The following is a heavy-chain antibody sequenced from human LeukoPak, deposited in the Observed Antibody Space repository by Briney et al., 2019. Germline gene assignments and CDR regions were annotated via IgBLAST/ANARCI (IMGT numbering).Heavy chain of an antibody. CDR1: GFTFSSYA. CDR3: AKGVRRSSDYSSPVDY. J-gene: IGHJ4*02. Sequence: GGSLRLSCAASGFTFSSYAMGWVRQAPGKGLEWVSGISGSGGSTSYADSVKGRFTISRGNSKNTLYLQMNSLRAEDTAVYYCAKGVRRSSDYSSPVDYWGQGTLVTVSS. D-gene: IGHD3-22*01. V-gene: IGHV3-23*01. CDR2: ISGSGGST.